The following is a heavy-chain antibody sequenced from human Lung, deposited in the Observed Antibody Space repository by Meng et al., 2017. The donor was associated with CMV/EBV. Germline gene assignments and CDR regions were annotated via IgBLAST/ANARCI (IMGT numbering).Heavy chain of an antibody. V-gene: IGHV4-59*01. CDR2: IYYSGSA. CDR3: TRETGETFWSGSFDF. J-gene: IGHJ4*01. D-gene: IGHD3-3*01. CDR1: GGSISSYY. Sequence: SETLSLXCTVSGGSISSYYWSWIRQPPGKGLEWIGNIYYSGSANYNPSLKSPVTMSVDTSKNQFSLKLSSVTAADTAVYYCTRETGETFWSGSFDFWGQGTXVTVSS.